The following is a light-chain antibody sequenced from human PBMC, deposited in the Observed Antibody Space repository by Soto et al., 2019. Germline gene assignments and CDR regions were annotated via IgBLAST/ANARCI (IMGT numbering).Light chain of an antibody. Sequence: DIQMTQSPSSLSASLGDRVTITCRASQGINNYVAWYQQRPGQVPNLLIYGAPTLQSGVPIRFSGSGSGTDFTLTISSLQPEDVAVYYCQRYNSAPRTFGQGTKVDIK. V-gene: IGKV1-27*01. J-gene: IGKJ1*01. CDR2: GAP. CDR3: QRYNSAPRT. CDR1: QGINNY.